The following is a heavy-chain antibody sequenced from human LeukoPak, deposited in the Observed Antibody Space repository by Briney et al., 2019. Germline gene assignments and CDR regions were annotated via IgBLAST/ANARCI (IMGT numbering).Heavy chain of an antibody. CDR2: IYYSGSA. CDR1: GGSISTYY. Sequence: SETLSLTCTVSGGSISTYYWSWIRQPPGKGLEWIGYIYYSGSANYNPSLKSRITISVDTSKNQFSLKLSSVTAADTAVYYCARSYGSGNYFDYWGQGTLVTVSS. CDR3: ARSYGSGNYFDY. D-gene: IGHD3-10*01. J-gene: IGHJ4*02. V-gene: IGHV4-59*01.